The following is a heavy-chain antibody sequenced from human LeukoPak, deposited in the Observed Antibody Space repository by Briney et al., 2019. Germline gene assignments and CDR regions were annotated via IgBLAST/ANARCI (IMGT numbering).Heavy chain of an antibody. D-gene: IGHD1-26*01. J-gene: IGHJ4*02. CDR2: ISSSGSTT. V-gene: IGHV3-48*03. CDR3: AKASSRELLSTWDY. CDR1: GFTFSSYE. Sequence: GGSLRLSCAASGFTFSSYEMNWVRQAPGKGLEWVSYISSSGSTTYYADSVKGRFTISRDNSKNTLYLQMNSLRAEDTAVYYCAKASSRELLSTWDYWGQGTLVTVSS.